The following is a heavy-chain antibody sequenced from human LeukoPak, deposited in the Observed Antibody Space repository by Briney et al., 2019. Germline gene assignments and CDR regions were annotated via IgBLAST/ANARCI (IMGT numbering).Heavy chain of an antibody. CDR2: ISAYNGNT. Sequence: ASVKVSCKASGYTFTSYGISWVRQAPGQGLEWMGWISAYNGNTNYAQKFQGRVTITADESTSTAYMELSSLRSEDTAVYYCAREEVRYDFWSGYYVELDYWGQGTLVTVSS. J-gene: IGHJ4*02. CDR3: AREEVRYDFWSGYYVELDY. D-gene: IGHD3-3*01. V-gene: IGHV1-18*01. CDR1: GYTFTSYG.